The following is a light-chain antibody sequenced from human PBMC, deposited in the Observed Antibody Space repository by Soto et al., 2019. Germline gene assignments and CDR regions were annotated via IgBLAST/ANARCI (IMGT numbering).Light chain of an antibody. CDR3: QQYYSYPQALT. CDR1: QGISSY. J-gene: IGKJ4*01. V-gene: IGKV1-8*01. Sequence: AIRMTQSPSSLSASTGDRVTITCRASQGISSYLAWYQQKPGKAPKLLIYAASTLQSGVPSRFSGSESGTDFTLTISCLQSEDFATYYCQQYYSYPQALTFGGGTKVEIK. CDR2: AAS.